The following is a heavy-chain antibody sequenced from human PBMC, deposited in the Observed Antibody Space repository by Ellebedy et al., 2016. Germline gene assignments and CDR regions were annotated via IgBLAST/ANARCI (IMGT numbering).Heavy chain of an antibody. V-gene: IGHV3-21*06. Sequence: GGSLRLXXAASGFTFSISGMTWVRQVPGKGLEWVATIVSSGREAYYADPLKGRFTISRDNAMNSVYLQLNSLSVEDTAVYYCTRDGREWSRDYWGQGTLVTVSS. CDR3: TRDGREWSRDY. D-gene: IGHD3-3*01. CDR1: GFTFSISG. CDR2: IVSSGREA. J-gene: IGHJ4*02.